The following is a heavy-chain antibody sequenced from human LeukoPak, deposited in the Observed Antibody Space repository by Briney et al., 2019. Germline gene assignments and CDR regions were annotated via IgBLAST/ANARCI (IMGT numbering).Heavy chain of an antibody. CDR1: GGSFSGYY. D-gene: IGHD6-13*01. J-gene: IGHJ4*02. CDR2: INHSGST. CDR3: ARGQGSSSWYLYFDY. Sequence: SETLSLTCAVYGGSFSGYYCSWIRQPPGKGLEWIGEINHSGSTNYNPSLKSRVTISVDTSKNQFSLKLSSVTDADTAAYYCARGQGSSSWYLYFDYWGQGTLVTVSS. V-gene: IGHV4-34*01.